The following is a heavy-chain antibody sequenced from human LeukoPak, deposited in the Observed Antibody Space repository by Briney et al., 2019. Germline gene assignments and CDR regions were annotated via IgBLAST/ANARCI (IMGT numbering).Heavy chain of an antibody. D-gene: IGHD3-22*01. CDR1: GGSISSYY. Sequence: SETLSLTCTVSGGSISSYYWSWIRQPAGKGLEWIGRISSSGSTNYNPSLKSRVTISVDTSKNQFSLKLSSVTAADTAVYFCARGPYSYDSSGGLDIWGQGTMVTVSS. CDR2: ISSSGST. CDR3: ARGPYSYDSSGGLDI. J-gene: IGHJ3*02. V-gene: IGHV4-4*07.